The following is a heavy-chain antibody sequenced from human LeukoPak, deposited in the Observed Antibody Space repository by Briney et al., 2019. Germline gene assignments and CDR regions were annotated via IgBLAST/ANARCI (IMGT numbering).Heavy chain of an antibody. CDR1: GGSISSGSYS. D-gene: IGHD1-26*01. Sequence: SETLSLTCIVSGGSISSGSYSWVWIRQPPGKGLEWIGTIYVAGRKDFDSGRTDVTPSLMSRVTISVDTSKNQLSLKLSSVTAADTAVYYCARHGSGSSTFGYWGQGTLVTVSS. CDR2: IYVAGRKDFDSGRT. V-gene: IGHV4-39*01. CDR3: ARHGSGSSTFGY. J-gene: IGHJ4*02.